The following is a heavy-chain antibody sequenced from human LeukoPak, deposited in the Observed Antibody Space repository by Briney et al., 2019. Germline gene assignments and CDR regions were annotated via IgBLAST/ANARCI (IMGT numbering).Heavy chain of an antibody. CDR2: ISGFGGST. J-gene: IGHJ4*02. CDR3: ARRSGSSWSSFDY. V-gene: IGHV3-23*01. Sequence: TGGSLRLSCAASGFTFSNYAMNWVRQAPGKGLEWVSGISGFGGSTYYAPSVKGRLTISRDNFGNMLYLHLDSLRVEDTAIYYCARRSGSSWSSFDYWGQGALVTVSS. CDR1: GFTFSNYA. D-gene: IGHD6-13*01.